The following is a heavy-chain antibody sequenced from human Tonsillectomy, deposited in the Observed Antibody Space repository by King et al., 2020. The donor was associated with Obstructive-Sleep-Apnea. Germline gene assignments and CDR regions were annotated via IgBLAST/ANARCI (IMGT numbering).Heavy chain of an antibody. Sequence: VQLVESGGGLVKPGGSLRLSCAASGLTFSDYSMNWVRQAPGKGLEWVPSISSSSRYIYYADSVKGRFTISRDNAKNSLNLQMNSLRAEDTAVYYCARDTGRYCTSTDCYIWGQGTLVTVSS. D-gene: IGHD2-2*01. J-gene: IGHJ3*02. CDR3: ARDTGRYCTSTDCYI. CDR1: GLTFSDYS. CDR2: ISSSSRYI. V-gene: IGHV3-21*01.